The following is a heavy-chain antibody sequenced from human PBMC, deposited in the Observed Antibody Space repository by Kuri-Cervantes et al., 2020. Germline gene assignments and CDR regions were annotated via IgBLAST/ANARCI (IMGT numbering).Heavy chain of an antibody. CDR3: ARVDSIYTGTYGMDV. CDR2: MNPNSGNT. Sequence: ASVKVSCKASGYTFTSYDINWVRQATGQGLEWMGWMNPNSGNTGYAQKFQGRVTTTRNTSISTAYMELSSLRSEDTAVYYCARVDSIYTGTYGMDVWGQGTTVTVSS. V-gene: IGHV1-8*01. D-gene: IGHD3-16*01. J-gene: IGHJ6*02. CDR1: GYTFTSYD.